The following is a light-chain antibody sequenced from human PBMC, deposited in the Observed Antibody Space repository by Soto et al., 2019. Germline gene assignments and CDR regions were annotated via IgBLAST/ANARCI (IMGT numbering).Light chain of an antibody. CDR1: QSVSSN. CDR3: QQYGSSLIT. V-gene: IGKV3-20*01. J-gene: IGKJ5*01. CDR2: GAS. Sequence: ETVLTQSPATLSVSPGERTTLSCRASQSVSSNLAWYQHKPGQAPRLLIYGASTRATDTPARFSGSGSGTDFTLTISRLEPEDFAMYYCQQYGSSLITFGQGTRLEI.